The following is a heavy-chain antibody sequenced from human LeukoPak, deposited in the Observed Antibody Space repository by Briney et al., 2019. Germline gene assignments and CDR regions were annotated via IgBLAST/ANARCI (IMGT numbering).Heavy chain of an antibody. D-gene: IGHD1-1*01. V-gene: IGHV3-64*01. CDR3: ARDTQNGGSFDY. CDR1: GFTFSSYA. CDR2: ISSNGGST. J-gene: IGHJ4*02. Sequence: GGSLRLSCAASGFTFSSYALHWVRQAPGKGLEYVSAISSNGGSTYYANSVKGRFTISRDNSKNTLYLQMGSLRAEDMAVYYCARDTQNGGSFDYWGQGTLVTVSS.